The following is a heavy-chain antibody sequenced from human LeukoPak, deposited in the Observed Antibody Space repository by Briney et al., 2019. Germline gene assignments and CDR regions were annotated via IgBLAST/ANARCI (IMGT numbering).Heavy chain of an antibody. CDR1: GFTFDDYA. CDR3: AKDSGTVVVSGAFDI. J-gene: IGHJ3*02. Sequence: GGSLRLSCAASGFTFDDYAMHWVRQAPGKGLEWVSLISWDGGSTYYADSVKGRFTISRDNSKNSLYLQMNSLRAEDTALYYCAKDSGTVVVSGAFDIWGQGTMVTVSS. CDR2: ISWDGGST. V-gene: IGHV3-43D*04. D-gene: IGHD3-22*01.